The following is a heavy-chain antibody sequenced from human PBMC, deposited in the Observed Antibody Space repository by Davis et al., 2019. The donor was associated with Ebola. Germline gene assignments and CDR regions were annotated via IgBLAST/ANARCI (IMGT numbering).Heavy chain of an antibody. D-gene: IGHD1-26*01. J-gene: IGHJ4*02. CDR2: IIPMVGFT. Sequence: ASVKVSCKASGYTFTGYYMHWVRQAPGQGLEWMGRIIPMVGFTNYAQKFQDRVTMTTDTSTTTVFMELTNLRFDDTAVYWCARGEGAPDFWGQGTLVTVSS. CDR1: GYTFTGYY. CDR3: ARGEGAPDF. V-gene: IGHV1-2*06.